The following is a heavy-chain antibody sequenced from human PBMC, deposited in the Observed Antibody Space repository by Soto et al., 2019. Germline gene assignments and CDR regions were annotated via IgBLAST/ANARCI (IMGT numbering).Heavy chain of an antibody. Sequence: LRLSCAASGFTFDDYAMHWVRQAPGKGLEWVSGVSWNSGSIGYADSVKGRFTISRDNAKNSLYLQMNSLRAEDTALYYCAKDGYCSGGSCYSVPTYYYYGMDVWGQGTTVTVSS. J-gene: IGHJ6*02. CDR1: GFTFDDYA. CDR2: VSWNSGSI. D-gene: IGHD2-15*01. V-gene: IGHV3-9*01. CDR3: AKDGYCSGGSCYSVPTYYYYGMDV.